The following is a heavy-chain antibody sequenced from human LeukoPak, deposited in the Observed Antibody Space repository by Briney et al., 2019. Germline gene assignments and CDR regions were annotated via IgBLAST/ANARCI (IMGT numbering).Heavy chain of an antibody. D-gene: IGHD2-15*01. V-gene: IGHV4-59*11. CDR1: GVSISSHY. CDR3: ARGGRDKDSGNLFDP. Sequence: SETLSLTCTVSGVSISSHYWSWIRPPPGKGLEWIGYIYNSGSTNYNPSLKSRVTITGDTSKNQFSLNLRSVTPENTAVCYCARGGRDKDSGNLFDPWGQGNLVIVSS. CDR2: IYNSGST. J-gene: IGHJ5*02.